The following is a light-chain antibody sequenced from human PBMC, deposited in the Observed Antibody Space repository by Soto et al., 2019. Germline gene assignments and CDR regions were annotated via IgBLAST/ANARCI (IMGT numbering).Light chain of an antibody. CDR2: GAS. V-gene: IGKV3-20*01. Sequence: EIVLTQSPGTLSLSPGERATLSCRASQSVSSTYLAWYQQKPGQAPRLLMYGASNRATGIPDRFSGSGSGTDFTLTISRLEPEDFAVYYCQQYGNSPPYTFGQGTKLDIK. CDR1: QSVSSTY. J-gene: IGKJ2*01. CDR3: QQYGNSPPYT.